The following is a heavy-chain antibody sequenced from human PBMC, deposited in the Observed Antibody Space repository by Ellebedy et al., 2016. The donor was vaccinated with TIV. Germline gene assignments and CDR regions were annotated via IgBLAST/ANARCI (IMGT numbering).Heavy chain of an antibody. CDR2: IRGNAYGGTT. J-gene: IGHJ4*02. CDR1: GFTFGDYQ. Sequence: GGSLRLSCSTSGFTFGDYQMTWFRQAPGKGLEWVAFIRGNAYGGTTRYAASVRGRFTISRDDSESIAYLQMSSLKSEDTAVYYCTRGLGMRPYFDNWGQGTRVTVSS. CDR3: TRGLGMRPYFDN. D-gene: IGHD7-27*01. V-gene: IGHV3-49*03.